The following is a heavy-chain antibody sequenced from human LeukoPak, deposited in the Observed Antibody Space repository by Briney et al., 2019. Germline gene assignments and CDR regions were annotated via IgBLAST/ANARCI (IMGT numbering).Heavy chain of an antibody. V-gene: IGHV4-61*01. CDR3: ARGTRFFDSA. J-gene: IGHJ5*02. CDR1: GGSVSSGSYY. CDR2: IYYSGST. D-gene: IGHD3-9*01. Sequence: KPSETLSLTCTVSGGSVSSGSYYWSWIRQPPGKGLEWIGYIYYSGSTTYNPSLKSRVTISVDTSKNKFSLKLSSVTAADTAVYYCARGTRFFDSAWGQGTLVTVSS.